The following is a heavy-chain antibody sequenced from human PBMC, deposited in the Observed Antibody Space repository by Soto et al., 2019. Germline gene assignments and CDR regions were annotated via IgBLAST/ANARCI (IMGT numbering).Heavy chain of an antibody. CDR3: AKVFRSSWFPD. D-gene: IGHD6-13*01. V-gene: IGHV3-23*01. CDR2: ISGSGGST. J-gene: IGHJ4*02. CDR1: GFTFSSYA. Sequence: GGSLRLSCAASGFTFSSYAMSWVLQAPGKGLEWVSAISGSGGSTYYADSVKGRFTISRDNSKNTLYLQMNSLRAEDTAVYYCAKVFRSSWFPDWGQGTLVTVSS.